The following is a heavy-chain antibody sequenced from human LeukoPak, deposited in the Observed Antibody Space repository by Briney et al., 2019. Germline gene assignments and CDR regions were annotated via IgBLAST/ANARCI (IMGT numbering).Heavy chain of an antibody. Sequence: SVKVSCKASGGTFSSYAISWVRQAPGQGLERMGGIIPIFGTANYAQKFQGRVTITTDESTSTAYMELSSLRSEDTAVYYCARSPRFPLQPIDYWGQGTLVTVSS. V-gene: IGHV1-69*05. J-gene: IGHJ4*02. CDR2: IIPIFGTA. CDR1: GGTFSSYA. CDR3: ARSPRFPLQPIDY. D-gene: IGHD4-11*01.